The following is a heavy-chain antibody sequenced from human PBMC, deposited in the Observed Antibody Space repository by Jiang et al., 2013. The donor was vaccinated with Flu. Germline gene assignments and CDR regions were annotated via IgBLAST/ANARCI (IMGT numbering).Heavy chain of an antibody. Sequence: KPSETLSLTCTVSGGSISSYYWSWIRQPPGKGLEWIGYIYYSGSTNYNPSLKSRVTISVDTSKNQFSLKLSSVTAADTAVYYCARMAVYDYDYIWGSSPNAFDIWGQGTMVTVSS. CDR2: IYYSGST. J-gene: IGHJ3*02. CDR1: GGSISSYY. D-gene: IGHD3-16*01. V-gene: IGHV4-59*08. CDR3: ARMAVYDYDYIWGSSPNAFDI.